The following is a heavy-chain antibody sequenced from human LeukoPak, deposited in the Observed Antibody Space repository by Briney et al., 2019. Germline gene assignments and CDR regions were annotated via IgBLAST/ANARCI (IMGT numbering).Heavy chain of an antibody. CDR1: GFTFSSYE. J-gene: IGHJ4*02. Sequence: GGSLRLSCAASGFTFSSYEMNWVRQAPGKGLEWVSYISSSGSTIYYADSVKGRFTISRDNAKNTLYLQMNSLRAEDTAVYYCASLPITMVRGVIITSGYWGQGTLVTVSS. CDR2: ISSSGSTI. V-gene: IGHV3-48*03. CDR3: ASLPITMVRGVIITSGY. D-gene: IGHD3-10*01.